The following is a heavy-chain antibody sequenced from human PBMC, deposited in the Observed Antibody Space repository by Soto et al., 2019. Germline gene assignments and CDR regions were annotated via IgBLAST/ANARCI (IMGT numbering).Heavy chain of an antibody. Sequence: PGGSLRLSCAASGFTFRNFAMSWVRQAPGKGLEWVSTISGSGGNTYSVDSVKGRFTISRDNSKTTLYLQMNSLRVDDSAAYYFANLGYCSGSNCSFQHWGQGTLVTVSS. CDR1: GFTFRNFA. D-gene: IGHD2-15*01. CDR2: ISGSGGNT. J-gene: IGHJ1*01. CDR3: ANLGYCSGSNCSFQH. V-gene: IGHV3-23*01.